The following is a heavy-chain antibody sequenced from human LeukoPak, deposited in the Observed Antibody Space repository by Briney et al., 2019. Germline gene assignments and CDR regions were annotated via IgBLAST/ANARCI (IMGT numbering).Heavy chain of an antibody. J-gene: IGHJ4*02. D-gene: IGHD3-9*01. V-gene: IGHV3-30*04. CDR3: ARDKYDILTGYFDY. CDR1: GFTFSSYA. CDR2: ISYDGSNK. Sequence: ERSLRLSCAASGFTFSSYAMHWVRQAPGKGLEWVAVISYDGSNKYYADSVKGRFTISRDNSKNTLYLQMNSLRAEDTAVYYCARDKYDILTGYFDYWGQGTLVTVSS.